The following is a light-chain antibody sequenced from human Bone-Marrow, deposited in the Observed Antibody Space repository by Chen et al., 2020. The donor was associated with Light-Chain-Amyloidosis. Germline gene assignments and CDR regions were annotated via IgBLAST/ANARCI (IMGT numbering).Light chain of an antibody. Sequence: QSALTQSASVSGSPGQSITISCTGTSSDVGGDNHVSWDQQHPDKAPKLMIYEVTTRPSWVPDRFSGSKSDNTASLTISGLQTEDEADYFCSSYTITNTLVFGSGTRVTVL. V-gene: IGLV2-14*01. CDR3: SSYTITNTLV. CDR2: EVT. J-gene: IGLJ1*01. CDR1: SSDVGGDNH.